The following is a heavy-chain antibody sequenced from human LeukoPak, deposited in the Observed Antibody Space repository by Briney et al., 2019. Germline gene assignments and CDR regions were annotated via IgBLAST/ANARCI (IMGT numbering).Heavy chain of an antibody. CDR1: GGAVSSGSYY. J-gene: IGHJ4*02. D-gene: IGHD3-9*01. Sequence: SGTLSLTCAVSGGAVSSGSYYWSWIRQPPGKGLEWIGYIYYSGSTNYNPSLKSRVTISADTSKNQFSLKLSSVTAADTAVYYCARVDILTGYYRGFDHWGQGTLVTVSS. CDR2: IYYSGST. CDR3: ARVDILTGYYRGFDH. V-gene: IGHV4-61*01.